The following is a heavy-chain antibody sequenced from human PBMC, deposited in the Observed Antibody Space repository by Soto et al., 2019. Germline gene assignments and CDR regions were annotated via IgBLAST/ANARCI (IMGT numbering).Heavy chain of an antibody. V-gene: IGHV3-49*04. D-gene: IGHD2-15*01. CDR2: IRSKTYDGKT. CDR3: AGGYCSGPSCSYYYYGMDV. J-gene: IGHJ6*02. CDR1: GLTFGDYA. Sequence: GGSLRLSCTTSGLTFGDYAITWVRQAPGQGLEWVAFIRSKTYDGKTEYAASVKGRFTISRDDFTSIAYLQMNSLKTDDTAVYYCAGGYCSGPSCSYYYYGMDVWGQGTTVTVPS.